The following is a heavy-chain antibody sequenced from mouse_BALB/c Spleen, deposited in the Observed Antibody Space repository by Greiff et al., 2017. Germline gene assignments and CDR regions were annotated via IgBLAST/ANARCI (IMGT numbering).Heavy chain of an antibody. CDR3: ARRDYDDAMDY. CDR1: GFTFSSYA. D-gene: IGHD2-4*01. CDR2: ISSGGST. V-gene: IGHV5-6-5*01. Sequence: RVESGGGLVKPGGSLKLSCAASGFTFSSYAMSWVRQTPEKRLEWVASISSGGSTYYPDSVKGRFTISRDNARNILYLQMSSLRSEDTAMYYCARRDYDDAMDYWGQGTSVTVSS. J-gene: IGHJ4*01.